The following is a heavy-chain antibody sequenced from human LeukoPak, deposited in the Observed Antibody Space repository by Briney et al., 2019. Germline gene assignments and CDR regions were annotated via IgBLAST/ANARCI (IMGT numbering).Heavy chain of an antibody. CDR3: ARAVTGYYYYGMDV. CDR1: GFSFDGYG. D-gene: IGHD1-14*01. V-gene: IGHV3-20*04. Sequence: GRSLRLSCVASGFSFDGYGMSWVRQAPGKGLEWVSGINWNGDSPTYADSVKGRFTISRDRAKNSLYLQMNSLRAEDTALYYCARAVTGYYYYGMDVWGQGTTVTVSS. J-gene: IGHJ6*02. CDR2: INWNGDSP.